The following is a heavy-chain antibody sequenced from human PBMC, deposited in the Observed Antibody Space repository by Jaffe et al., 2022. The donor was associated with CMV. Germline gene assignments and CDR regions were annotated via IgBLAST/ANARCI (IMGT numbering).Heavy chain of an antibody. CDR3: ARVNILTAMDPWWYFDL. J-gene: IGHJ2*01. Sequence: QVQLVESGGGLVKPGGSLRLSCAASGFTFSDYYMSWIRQAPGKGLEWVSYISSSSSYTNYADSVKGRFTISRDNAKNSLYLQMNSLRAEDTAVYYCARVNILTAMDPWWYFDLWGRGTLVTVSS. V-gene: IGHV3-11*06. D-gene: IGHD5-18*01. CDR1: GFTFSDYY. CDR2: ISSSSSYT.